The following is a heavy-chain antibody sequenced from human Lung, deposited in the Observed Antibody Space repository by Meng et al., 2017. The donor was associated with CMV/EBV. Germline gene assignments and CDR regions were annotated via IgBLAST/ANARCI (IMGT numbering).Heavy chain of an antibody. CDR2: IWSDGSAT. CDR3: AKDKVVRYLEWFSV. Sequence: SCTASGLTFSNHGVHWVRQAPGKGLEWVAFIWSDGSATYYADSVRGRFTISRDNSKNTVYLQMNSLRTEDTAVYSCAKDKVVRYLEWFSVRGQKTMVTVSS. CDR1: GLTFSNHG. V-gene: IGHV3-30*02. D-gene: IGHD3-3*01. J-gene: IGHJ4*02.